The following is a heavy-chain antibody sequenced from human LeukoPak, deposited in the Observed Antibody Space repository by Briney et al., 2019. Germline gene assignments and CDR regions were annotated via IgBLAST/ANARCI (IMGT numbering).Heavy chain of an antibody. J-gene: IGHJ4*02. CDR2: ISSSGSTI. CDR3: ARERRLREADS. D-gene: IGHD4-17*01. V-gene: IGHV3-11*01. CDR1: GFTFSDYY. Sequence: GGSLRLSCAASGFTFSDYYMSWIRQAPGKGLEWVSYISSSGSTIVYADSVKGRFTVSRDNAKNSMFLQMNSLRAEDTAVYYCARERRLREADSWGQGTLVTVSS.